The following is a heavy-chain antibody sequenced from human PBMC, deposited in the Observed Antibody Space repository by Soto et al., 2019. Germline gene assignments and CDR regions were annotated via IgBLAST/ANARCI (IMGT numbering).Heavy chain of an antibody. J-gene: IGHJ6*03. CDR2: IYYSGST. Sequence: PSETLSLTCTVSGCSISSSSYYWGWIRQPPGKGLEWIGSIYYSGSTYYNPSLKSRVTISVDTSKNQFSLKLSSVTAADTAVYYCARQSVIHYYYMDVWGKGTTVTVSS. CDR3: ARQSVIHYYYMDV. V-gene: IGHV4-39*01. CDR1: GCSISSSSYY. D-gene: IGHD3-10*01.